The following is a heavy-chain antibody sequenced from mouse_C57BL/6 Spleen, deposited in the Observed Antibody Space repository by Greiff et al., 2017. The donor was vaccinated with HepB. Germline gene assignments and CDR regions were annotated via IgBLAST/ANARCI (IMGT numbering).Heavy chain of an antibody. CDR3: ARDQTGTFLFDY. V-gene: IGHV5-4*01. CDR2: ISAGGSYT. J-gene: IGHJ2*01. D-gene: IGHD4-1*01. CDR1: GFTFSSYA. Sequence: DVKLVESGGGLVKPGGSLKLSCAASGFTFSSYAMSWVRQTPEKRLEWVATISAGGSYTYYPDNVKGRFTISRDNAKNNLYLQMSHLKSEDTAMYYCARDQTGTFLFDYWGQGTTLTVSS.